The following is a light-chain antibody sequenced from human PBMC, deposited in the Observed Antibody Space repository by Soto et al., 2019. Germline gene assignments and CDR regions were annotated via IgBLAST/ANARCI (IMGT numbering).Light chain of an antibody. CDR3: QQYGSSPT. CDR2: GAS. V-gene: IGKV3-20*01. CDR1: QSVSSSY. J-gene: IGKJ1*01. Sequence: EIVLTQSPGTLSLSPGERATLSCRASQSVSSSYLAWYQQKPGQPPRLLIYGASSRPTGIPDRCSGSGSGTDFTLTISRLEPEDFAVYYCQQYGSSPTFGQGTKVEIK.